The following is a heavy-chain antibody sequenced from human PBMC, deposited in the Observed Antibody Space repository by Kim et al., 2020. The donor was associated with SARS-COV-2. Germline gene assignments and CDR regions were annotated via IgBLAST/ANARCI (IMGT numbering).Heavy chain of an antibody. CDR1: GYIFNTYG. J-gene: IGHJ6*02. CDR2: INPYNGDT. V-gene: IGHV1-18*01. D-gene: IGHD2-15*01. CDR3: ARRLTAVTPYYGMDV. Sequence: ASVKVSCKASGYIFNTYGISWVRQAPGQGLEWMGWINPYNGDTKYAQKLQGRVTMTTDTSTGTAYMELRSLRLDDTATYYCARRLTAVTPYYGMDVWGQGTTVTGSS.